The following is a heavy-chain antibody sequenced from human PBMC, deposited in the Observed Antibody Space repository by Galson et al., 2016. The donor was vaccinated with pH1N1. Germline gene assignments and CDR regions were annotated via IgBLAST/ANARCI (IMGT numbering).Heavy chain of an antibody. CDR1: GYSISSGYY. CDR2: IYHSGST. V-gene: IGHV4-38-2*01. J-gene: IGHJ3*02. D-gene: IGHD4-23*01. Sequence: ETLSLTCAVTGYSISSGYYWGWIRQPPGKGLEWIGSIYHSGSTYYNPSLESRVTISADTSKNQVSLKLRSVTAADTAVYYCATYRGSVVDAFEIWGQGTMVTVSS. CDR3: ATYRGSVVDAFEI.